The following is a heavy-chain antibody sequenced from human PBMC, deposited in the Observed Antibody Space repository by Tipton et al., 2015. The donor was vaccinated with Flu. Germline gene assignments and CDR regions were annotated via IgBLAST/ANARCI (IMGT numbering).Heavy chain of an antibody. D-gene: IGHD7-27*01. V-gene: IGHV3-48*03. Sequence: GSLRLSCAASGFTFSNYEMNWVRQAPGKGLEWLSYISSGASTISYADPVRGRFTISRDNAKNSLYLQLNSLRAEDTALYYCATLTADDYWGQGDVVTVSS. CDR2: ISSGASTI. CDR3: ATLTADDY. CDR1: GFTFSNYE. J-gene: IGHJ4*02.